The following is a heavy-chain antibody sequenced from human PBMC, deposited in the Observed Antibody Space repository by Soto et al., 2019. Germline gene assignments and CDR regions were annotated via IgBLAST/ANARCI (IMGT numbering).Heavy chain of an antibody. V-gene: IGHV3-15*01. CDR1: GFTFSNVW. J-gene: IGHJ5*02. D-gene: IGHD3-3*01. Sequence: EVQLVESGGGLVKPGGSLRLSCAASGFTFSNVWMSWVRQAPGKGLEWVGRVKSKTDGGTADYTAPVKGRFIISRDDSKNTQYLQMNSLKTEDTAVYYCTTDSPFYDFWSAFSFASWGQGTLVTVSS. CDR3: TTDSPFYDFWSAFSFAS. CDR2: VKSKTDGGTA.